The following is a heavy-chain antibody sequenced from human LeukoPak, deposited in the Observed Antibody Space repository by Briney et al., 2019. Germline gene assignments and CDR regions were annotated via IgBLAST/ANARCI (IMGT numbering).Heavy chain of an antibody. CDR3: ARSVVAAIGGWFDP. D-gene: IGHD2-15*01. Sequence: PSETLSLTCAASGGSISSGGYSWSWIRQPPGKGLEWIGYIYHSGSTYYNPSLKSRVTISVDRSKNQFSLKLSSVTAADTAVYYCARSVVAAIGGWFDPWGQGTLVTVSS. CDR1: GGSISSGGYS. J-gene: IGHJ5*02. CDR2: IYHSGST. V-gene: IGHV4-30-2*01.